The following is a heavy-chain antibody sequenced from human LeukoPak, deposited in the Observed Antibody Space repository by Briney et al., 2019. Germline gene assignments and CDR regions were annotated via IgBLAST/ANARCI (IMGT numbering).Heavy chain of an antibody. CDR1: GGTFSSYA. Sequence: ASVKVSCKASGGTFSSYAISWVRQAPGQGLEWMGGIIPIFGTANYAQKFQGRATITADESTSTAYMELSSLRSEDTAVYYCARDKGVLRYFDWFQNWFDPWGQGTLVTVSS. J-gene: IGHJ5*02. D-gene: IGHD3-9*01. V-gene: IGHV1-69*13. CDR2: IIPIFGTA. CDR3: ARDKGVLRYFDWFQNWFDP.